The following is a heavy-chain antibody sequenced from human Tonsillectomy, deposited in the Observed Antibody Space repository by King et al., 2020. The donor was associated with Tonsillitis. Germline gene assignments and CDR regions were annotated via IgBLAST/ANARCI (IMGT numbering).Heavy chain of an antibody. CDR1: GFTFSSYG. CDR2: IWYDGSNK. J-gene: IGHJ5*02. CDR3: ARDSDYGDYSNWFDP. V-gene: IGHV3-33*01. Sequence: VQLVESGGGVVQPGRSLRLSCAASGFTFSSYGMHWVRQAPGKGLEWVAVIWYDGSNKYYADSVKGRFTISRDNSKNTLYLQMNSLRAEDTAVYYCARDSDYGDYSNWFDPWGQGTLVTVSS. D-gene: IGHD4-17*01.